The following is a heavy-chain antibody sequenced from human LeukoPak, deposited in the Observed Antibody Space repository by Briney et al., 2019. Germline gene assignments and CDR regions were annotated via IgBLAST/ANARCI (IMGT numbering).Heavy chain of an antibody. CDR3: ARDGQFDFWSGYSWFDP. CDR2: IRYDGSNK. D-gene: IGHD3-3*01. CDR1: GLTFSSYD. V-gene: IGHV3-30*02. Sequence: GGSLRLSCAASGLTFSSYDMHWVRQAPGKGLEWVAFIRYDGSNKYYADSVKGRFTISRDNSKNTLYLQMNSLRAEDTAVYYCARDGQFDFWSGYSWFDPWGQGTLVTVSS. J-gene: IGHJ5*02.